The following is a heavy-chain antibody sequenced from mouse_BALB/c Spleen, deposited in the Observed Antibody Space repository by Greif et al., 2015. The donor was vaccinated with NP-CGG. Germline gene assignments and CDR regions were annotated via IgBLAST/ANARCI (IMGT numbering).Heavy chain of an antibody. J-gene: IGHJ4*01. D-gene: IGHD4-1*01. V-gene: IGHV5-9-4*01. Sequence: EVQLQESGGGLVKPGGSLKLSCAASGFTFSSYAMSWVRQSPEKRLEWVAEISSGGSYTYYPDTVTGRFTISRDNAKNTLYLEMSSLRSEDTAMYYCATGYYAMDYWGQGTSVTVSS. CDR1: GFTFSSYA. CDR2: ISSGGSYT. CDR3: ATGYYAMDY.